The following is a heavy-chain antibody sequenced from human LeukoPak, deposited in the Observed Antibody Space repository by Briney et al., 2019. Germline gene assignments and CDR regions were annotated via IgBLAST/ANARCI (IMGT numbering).Heavy chain of an antibody. CDR3: AKSNGYGLVDI. CDR1: GGSVSNYY. CDR2: IYHRGST. D-gene: IGHD3-10*01. J-gene: IGHJ3*02. Sequence: PSETLSLTCTVSGGSVSNYYWSWIRQPPGKGLEWIGYIYHRGSTNYNPSLKSRVTISLDTSRNQFSLKLNSVTAADTAVYYCAKSNGYGLVDIWGQGTMVTVSS. V-gene: IGHV4-59*02.